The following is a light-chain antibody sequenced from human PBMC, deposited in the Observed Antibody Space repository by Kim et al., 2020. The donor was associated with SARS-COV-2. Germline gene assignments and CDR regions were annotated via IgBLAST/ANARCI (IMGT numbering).Light chain of an antibody. CDR2: AAS. Sequence: ASVGDRVTITCRASQGISNNLVWCQQKPGKVPKRLMYAASSLQSGVPSRISGSGAGTEFTLTISSLQPEDFATYYCLQYNSYPLTFGGGTKVDIK. V-gene: IGKV1-17*03. J-gene: IGKJ4*01. CDR1: QGISNN. CDR3: LQYNSYPLT.